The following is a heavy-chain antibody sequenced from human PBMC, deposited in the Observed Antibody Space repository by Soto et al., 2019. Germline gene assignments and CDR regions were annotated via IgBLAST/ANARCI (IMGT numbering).Heavy chain of an antibody. V-gene: IGHV4-61*01. Sequence: SETLSLTCTVSGGSVSSGSYYWSWIRQPPGKGLEWIGYIYYSGSTNYNPSLKSRVTISVDTSKNQFSLKLSSVTAADTAVYYCARDLPRGIAAAGTRNYYYYGMDVWGQGTTVTVSS. D-gene: IGHD6-13*01. J-gene: IGHJ6*02. CDR1: GGSVSSGSYY. CDR3: ARDLPRGIAAAGTRNYYYYGMDV. CDR2: IYYSGST.